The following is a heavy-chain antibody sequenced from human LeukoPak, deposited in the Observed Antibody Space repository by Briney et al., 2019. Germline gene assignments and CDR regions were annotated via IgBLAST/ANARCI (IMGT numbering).Heavy chain of an antibody. Sequence: GGSLRLSCAASGFTFSSYSMNWARQAPGKGLEWVSSISSSSSYIYYADSVKGRFTISRDNAKNSLYLQMNSLRAEDTAVYYCARGAYYDILTGYSLDYWGQGTLVTVSS. V-gene: IGHV3-21*01. CDR3: ARGAYYDILTGYSLDY. CDR1: GFTFSSYS. CDR2: ISSSSSYI. J-gene: IGHJ4*02. D-gene: IGHD3-9*01.